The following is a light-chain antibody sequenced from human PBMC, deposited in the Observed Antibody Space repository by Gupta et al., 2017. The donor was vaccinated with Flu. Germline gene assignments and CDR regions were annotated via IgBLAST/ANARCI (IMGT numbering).Light chain of an antibody. Sequence: EIVMTQSPGTLSVSPGERATLSCRARQTVRSDLAWYQQKAGQAPRLLIYGASTRATGVPARFSGSGSGTEFTLTISSLQSEDFAVYYCQQYNNWAPLTFGGGTKVEIK. CDR2: GAS. CDR3: QQYNNWAPLT. CDR1: QTVRSD. J-gene: IGKJ4*01. V-gene: IGKV3-15*01.